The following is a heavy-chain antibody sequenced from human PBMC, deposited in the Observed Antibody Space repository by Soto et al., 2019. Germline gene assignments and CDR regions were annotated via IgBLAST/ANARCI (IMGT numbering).Heavy chain of an antibody. Sequence: QLQLQESGPGLVKPSETLSLTCTVSGGSISSSSYYWGWIRQPPGKGLEWIGSVYYSGSTYYDPSLKSRVTISVATSRNQFSLKLSSVTAADTAVYFCARVIYSNYRPFYYYYMDVWGKGTTVPVSS. D-gene: IGHD4-4*01. CDR2: VYYSGST. J-gene: IGHJ6*03. V-gene: IGHV4-39*01. CDR3: ARVIYSNYRPFYYYYMDV. CDR1: GGSISSSSYY.